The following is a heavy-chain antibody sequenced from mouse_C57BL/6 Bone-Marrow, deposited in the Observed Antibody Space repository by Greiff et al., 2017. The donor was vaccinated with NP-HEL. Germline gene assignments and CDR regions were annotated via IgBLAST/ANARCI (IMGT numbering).Heavy chain of an antibody. CDR3: TTRLLRSYYFDY. CDR2: IDPENGDT. V-gene: IGHV14-4*01. Sequence: VQLKESGAELVRPGASVKLSCTASGFNIKDDYMHWVKQRPEQGLEWIGWIDPENGDTEYASKFQGKATITADTSSNTAYLQLSSLTSEDTAVYYCTTRLLRSYYFDYWGQGTTLTVSS. D-gene: IGHD1-1*01. J-gene: IGHJ2*01. CDR1: GFNIKDDY.